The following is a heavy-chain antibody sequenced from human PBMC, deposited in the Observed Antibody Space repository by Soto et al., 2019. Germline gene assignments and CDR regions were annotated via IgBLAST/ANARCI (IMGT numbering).Heavy chain of an antibody. CDR1: GGTFTSYT. V-gene: IGHV1-69*04. Sequence: GASVKVSCKASGGTFTSYTISWVRQAPGQGLEWMGRIIPILGIANYAQKFQGRVMISQDKSTSTAYVELSSLRSEDTAVYYCAREYPPAIDYYYSSYMDFWAKGTTVTV. J-gene: IGHJ6*03. D-gene: IGHD2-2*01. CDR3: AREYPPAIDYYYSSYMDF. CDR2: IIPILGIA.